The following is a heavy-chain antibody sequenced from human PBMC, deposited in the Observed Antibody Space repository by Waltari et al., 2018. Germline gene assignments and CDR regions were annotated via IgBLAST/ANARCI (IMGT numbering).Heavy chain of an antibody. CDR2: MYYRGVT. Sequence: QLQLQESGPGLVKASETLSLTCTVSGDSISSSSYYWGWVRQPPGKGLEWIGNMYYRGVTSSNPSLTSRVTISGATSKSQCALKLSSVTAADTSMYYCVRHARTTSGGKHFDHWGQGMLVTVS. V-gene: IGHV4-39*01. CDR3: VRHARTTSGGKHFDH. D-gene: IGHD2-15*01. CDR1: GDSISSSSYY. J-gene: IGHJ4*02.